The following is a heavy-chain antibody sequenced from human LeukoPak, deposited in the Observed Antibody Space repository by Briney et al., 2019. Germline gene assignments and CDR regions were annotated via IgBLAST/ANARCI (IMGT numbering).Heavy chain of an antibody. CDR3: ARLLSSSWYFDY. CDR2: IYYSGST. Sequence: SETLSLTCTVSGGSISSSSYYWGWIRQPPGKGLEWIGNIYYSGSTYYSSSLKSRVIISVDTSKNQFSLKLSSVTAADTAVYYCARLLSSSWYFDYWGQGTLVTVSS. D-gene: IGHD6-13*01. V-gene: IGHV4-39*07. CDR1: GGSISSSSYY. J-gene: IGHJ4*02.